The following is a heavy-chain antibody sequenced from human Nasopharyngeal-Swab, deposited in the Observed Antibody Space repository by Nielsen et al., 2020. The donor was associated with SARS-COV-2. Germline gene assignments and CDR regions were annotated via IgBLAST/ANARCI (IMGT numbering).Heavy chain of an antibody. Sequence: GESLKISCKGSGYSFTSYWISWVRQMPGKGLEWMGRIDPSDSYTNYSPSFQGHVTISADKSISTAYLQWSSLKASDTAMYYCARVGRYCSGGSCYSGYWGQGTLVTFSS. D-gene: IGHD2-15*01. J-gene: IGHJ4*02. V-gene: IGHV5-10-1*01. CDR3: ARVGRYCSGGSCYSGY. CDR2: IDPSDSYT. CDR1: GYSFTSYW.